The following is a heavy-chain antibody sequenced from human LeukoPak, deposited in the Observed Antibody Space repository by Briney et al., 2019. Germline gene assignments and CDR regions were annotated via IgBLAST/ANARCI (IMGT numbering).Heavy chain of an antibody. CDR1: GYTFTGYY. Sequence: ASVKVSCKASGYTFTGYYMHWVRQAPGQGLEWMGWVNPDRGGTNHAQKFKGRVTMTRDTSISTAYMELNRLTSDDTAVYYCARDVNQWPNYFDYWGQGSLVTVSS. D-gene: IGHD6-19*01. CDR2: VNPDRGGT. V-gene: IGHV1-2*02. J-gene: IGHJ4*02. CDR3: ARDVNQWPNYFDY.